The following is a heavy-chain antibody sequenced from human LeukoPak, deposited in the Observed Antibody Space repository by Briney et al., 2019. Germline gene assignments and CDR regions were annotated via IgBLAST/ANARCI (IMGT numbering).Heavy chain of an antibody. CDR1: GGSISSSSYY. CDR2: IYYSGST. Sequence: PSETLSLTCTVSGGSISSSSYYWGWIRQPPGKGLEWIGSIYYSGSTYYNPSLKSRVTISVDTSKNQFSLKLSSVTAADTAVYYCARTHGDRALGKHFDLWGRRTLVTVSS. D-gene: IGHD4-17*01. J-gene: IGHJ2*01. V-gene: IGHV4-39*07. CDR3: ARTHGDRALGKHFDL.